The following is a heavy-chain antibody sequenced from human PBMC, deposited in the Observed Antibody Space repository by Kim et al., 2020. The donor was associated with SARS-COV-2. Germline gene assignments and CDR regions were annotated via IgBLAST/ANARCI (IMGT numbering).Heavy chain of an antibody. CDR3: AGDYFQRAFFDY. J-gene: IGHJ4*02. Sequence: ATHADSGKGRFTISRDNAKNTLYLQMTSVTADDTGVYFCAGDYFQRAFFDYWGQGTLVTVSS. D-gene: IGHD1-26*01. CDR2: A. V-gene: IGHV3-74*01.